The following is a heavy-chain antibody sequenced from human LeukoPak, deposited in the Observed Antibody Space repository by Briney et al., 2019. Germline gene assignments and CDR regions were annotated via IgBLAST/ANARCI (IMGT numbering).Heavy chain of an antibody. Sequence: SETLSLTCTVSGGSISSGGYYWSWIRQHPGKGLEWIGYIYYSGSTYYNPSLKSRVTISVDTSKNQFSLKLSSVTAADTAVYYCARGPSTTVTTKWYYYYGMDVWGQGTTVTVSS. D-gene: IGHD4-17*01. J-gene: IGHJ6*02. CDR3: ARGPSTTVTTKWYYYYGMDV. CDR2: IYYSGST. CDR1: GGSISSGGYY. V-gene: IGHV4-31*03.